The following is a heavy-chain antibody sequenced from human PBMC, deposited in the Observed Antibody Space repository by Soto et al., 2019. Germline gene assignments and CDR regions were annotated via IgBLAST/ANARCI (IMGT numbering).Heavy chain of an antibody. Sequence: SETLSLTCTVSGDSISSSNYFWGWIRQPPGKGLEWIGTIFNSGSSDYNPSLKSRLIISVDTSKNLFSLKLSFVTAADTAVYYCARDRRGSGTWSPYYFDYWGQGIMVTVSS. D-gene: IGHD3-10*01. CDR1: GDSISSSNYF. CDR3: ARDRRGSGTWSPYYFDY. CDR2: IFNSGSS. J-gene: IGHJ4*02. V-gene: IGHV4-39*07.